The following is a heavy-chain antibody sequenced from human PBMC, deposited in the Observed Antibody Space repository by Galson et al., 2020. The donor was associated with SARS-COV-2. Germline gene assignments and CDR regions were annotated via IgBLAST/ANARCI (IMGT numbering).Heavy chain of an antibody. Sequence: GGSLRLSCAASGFMFSTYGIQWVRQAPGKGLEWVSFISYDGITKYYADSVKGRFTVSRDNSKNAVYLQLTSLGADDTAIYYCARDRHCTYDSCYNWFDPWGQGTLVTVSS. D-gene: IGHD2-8*01. CDR3: ARDRHCTYDSCYNWFDP. CDR1: GFMFSTYG. CDR2: ISYDGITK. V-gene: IGHV3-33*05. J-gene: IGHJ5*02.